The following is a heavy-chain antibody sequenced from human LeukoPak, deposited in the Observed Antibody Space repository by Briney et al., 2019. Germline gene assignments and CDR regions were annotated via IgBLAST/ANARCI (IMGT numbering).Heavy chain of an antibody. J-gene: IGHJ4*02. CDR1: GGSISSYY. Sequence: PSETLSLTCTVSGGSISSYYWSWIRQPPGNRRNWVGHTYYSESTNYNPSLKSRVTISVDTSKNQFSLKLSSVTAADTAVYYCASRSSIWSGYQDTLYYFDSWGQGTLVTVSS. CDR3: ASRSSIWSGYQDTLYYFDS. CDR2: TYYSEST. D-gene: IGHD3-3*01. V-gene: IGHV4-59*01.